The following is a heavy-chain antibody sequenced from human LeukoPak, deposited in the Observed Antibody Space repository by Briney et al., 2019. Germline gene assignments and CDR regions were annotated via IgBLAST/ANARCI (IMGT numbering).Heavy chain of an antibody. CDR3: ARVPYNWNDEIGAFDI. D-gene: IGHD1-1*01. CDR1: GGSFSGYY. J-gene: IGHJ3*02. V-gene: IGHV4-34*01. CDR2: INHSGST. Sequence: SETLSLTCAVYGGSFSGYYWSWIRQPPGKGLEWIGEINHSGSTNYNPSLKSRVTISVDTSKNQFSLKLSSVTAADTAVYYCARVPYNWNDEIGAFDIWGQGTMVTVSS.